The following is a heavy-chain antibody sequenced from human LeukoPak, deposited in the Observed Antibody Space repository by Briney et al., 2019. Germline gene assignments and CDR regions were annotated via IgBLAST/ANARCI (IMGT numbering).Heavy chain of an antibody. CDR3: AKAGIAVPATPEY. CDR1: GFTFSSYA. D-gene: IGHD6-19*01. V-gene: IGHV3-23*01. CDR2: ISSSGGTT. J-gene: IGHJ4*02. Sequence: GGSLRLSCAASGFTFSSYAMNWVRQAPGKGLEWVSVISSSGGTTYYSDSVKGRFIISRDNSKDTLYLQMNSLRAEDTAVYYCAKAGIAVPATPEYCGQGTQVTVSS.